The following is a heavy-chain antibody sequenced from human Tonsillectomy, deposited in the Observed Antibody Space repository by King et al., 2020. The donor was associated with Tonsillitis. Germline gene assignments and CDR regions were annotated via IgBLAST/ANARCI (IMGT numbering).Heavy chain of an antibody. V-gene: IGHV5-51*01. CDR3: ARHSRHYDSHYMDV. D-gene: IGHD3-22*01. CDR1: GYSFTSYW. J-gene: IGHJ6*03. Sequence: VQLVESGAEVKKPGESLKISCKGSGYSFTSYWIAWVRQMPGKGLEWMGIIYPGDSETRYSPSFQGQGTISADNSISTAYLQWSSLKASDTAMYYCARHSRHYDSHYMDVWGKGTTVTVSS. CDR2: IYPGDSET.